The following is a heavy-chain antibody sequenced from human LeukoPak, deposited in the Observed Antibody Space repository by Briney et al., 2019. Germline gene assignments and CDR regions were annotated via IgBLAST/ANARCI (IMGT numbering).Heavy chain of an antibody. CDR2: ISSSGSTI. D-gene: IGHD5-24*01. CDR3: ARGVLERFWDGYNSYAFDI. Sequence: GGSLRLSCAASGFTFSDYYMSWIRQAPGKGLEWVSYISSSGSTIYYADSVKGRFTISRDNAKNSLYLQMNSLRAEDTAVYYCARGVLERFWDGYNSYAFDIWGQGTMVTVSS. V-gene: IGHV3-11*01. CDR1: GFTFSDYY. J-gene: IGHJ3*02.